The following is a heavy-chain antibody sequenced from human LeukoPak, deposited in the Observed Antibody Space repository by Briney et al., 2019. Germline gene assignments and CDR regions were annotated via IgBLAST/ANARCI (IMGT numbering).Heavy chain of an antibody. CDR3: ARSPYYYDSSGYYLDY. V-gene: IGHV1-69*13. J-gene: IGHJ4*02. CDR1: GGTFSSYA. Sequence: VASVNVSCKASGGTFSSYAISWVRQAPGQGIEWMGGIIPIFGTANYAQKFQGRVTITADESTSTAYMELSSLRSEDTAVYYCARSPYYYDSSGYYLDYSGQGTLVTVSS. D-gene: IGHD3-22*01. CDR2: IIPIFGTA.